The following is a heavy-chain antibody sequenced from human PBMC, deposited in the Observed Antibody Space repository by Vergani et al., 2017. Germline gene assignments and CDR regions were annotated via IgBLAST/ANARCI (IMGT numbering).Heavy chain of an antibody. CDR1: EYTFTDYY. D-gene: IGHD2-15*01. CDR3: ARESVVVGGAAYYHYGFDV. Sequence: QVQLVQSGAEVKEPGASVKVSCRASEYTFTDYYTHWVRQAPGQGLEWMGWINPNSGYADFAQKFQGRVTMTRDTSTNTVYMELSNLISEDTAVYYCARESVVVGGAAYYHYGFDVWGQGTTVTVSS. V-gene: IGHV1-2*02. CDR2: INPNSGYA. J-gene: IGHJ6*02.